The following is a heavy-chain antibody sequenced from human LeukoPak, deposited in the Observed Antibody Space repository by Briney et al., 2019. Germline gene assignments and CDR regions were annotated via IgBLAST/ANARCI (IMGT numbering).Heavy chain of an antibody. CDR1: GGSFSGYY. V-gene: IGHV4-34*01. Sequence: PSETLSLTCAVYGGSFSGYYWSWIRQPPGEGLEWIGEINHSGSTNYNPSLKSRVTISVDTSKNQFSLKLSSVTAADTAVYYCARGYYYDSSGFDYWGQGTLVTVSS. CDR2: INHSGST. D-gene: IGHD3-22*01. CDR3: ARGYYYDSSGFDY. J-gene: IGHJ4*02.